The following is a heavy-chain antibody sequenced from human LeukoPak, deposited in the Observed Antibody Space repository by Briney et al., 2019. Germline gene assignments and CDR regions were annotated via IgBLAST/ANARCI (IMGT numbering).Heavy chain of an antibody. J-gene: IGHJ4*02. CDR3: ARDFESSGWFDY. V-gene: IGHV4-59*01. Sequence: SETLSLTCTVSGGSISSYYWSWIRQPPGKGLEWIGYIYYSGSTNYNPSLKSRVTISVDTSKNQFSLKLSSVTAADTAVYYCARDFESSGWFDYWGQGTQVTVSS. CDR1: GGSISSYY. D-gene: IGHD6-19*01. CDR2: IYYSGST.